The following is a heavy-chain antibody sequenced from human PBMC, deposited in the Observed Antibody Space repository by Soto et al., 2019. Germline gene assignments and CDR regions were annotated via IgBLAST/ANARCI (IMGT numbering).Heavy chain of an antibody. V-gene: IGHV3-23*01. CDR1: GFTFSSYA. J-gene: IGHJ4*02. CDR3: AKDRGGYDYVWGSYRYFDY. D-gene: IGHD3-16*02. Sequence: EVQLLESGGGLVQPGGSLRLSCAASGFTFSSYAMSWVRQAPGKGLEWVSAISGSGGSTYYADSVKGRFTISRDNSKNTLYLQRNSLRAEDTAVYYCAKDRGGYDYVWGSYRYFDYWGQGTLVTVSS. CDR2: ISGSGGST.